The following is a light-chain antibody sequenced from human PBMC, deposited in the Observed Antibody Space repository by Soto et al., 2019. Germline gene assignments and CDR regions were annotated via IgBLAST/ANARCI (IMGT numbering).Light chain of an antibody. CDR1: SSDVGGYNY. V-gene: IGLV2-8*01. CDR2: EVN. CDR3: SSYAGSSNSV. J-gene: IGLJ1*01. Sequence: QSALTQPPSASGSPGQSVTISCTGTSSDVGGYNYVSWYQQHPGKAPKLMTYEVNKRPSGVPDRFSGSKSGNTASLTVSGLQAEDEADYYCSSYAGSSNSVFGTGTKVTVL.